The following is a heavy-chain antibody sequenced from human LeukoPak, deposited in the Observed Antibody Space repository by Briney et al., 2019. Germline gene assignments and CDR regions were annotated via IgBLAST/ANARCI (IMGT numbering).Heavy chain of an antibody. CDR1: EFMFSTYW. J-gene: IGHJ4*02. CDR2: INQDGREK. CDR3: VKPYYYSSGSLK. V-gene: IGHV3-7*01. D-gene: IGHD3-10*01. Sequence: GGSLRLSCVASEFMFSTYWMSWVRQAPGKGLEWVATINQDGREKYYVDSVKGRFTISRDNAKNSLYLQMSGLGVEDTAVYYCVKPYYYSSGSLKWGQGTLVTVSS.